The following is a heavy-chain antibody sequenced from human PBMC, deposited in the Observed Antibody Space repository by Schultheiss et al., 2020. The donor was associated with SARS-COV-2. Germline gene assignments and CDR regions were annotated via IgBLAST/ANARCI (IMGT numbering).Heavy chain of an antibody. Sequence: GESLKISCAASGFTFSSYGMHWVRQAPGKGLEWVSSISSSSSYIYYADSVKGRFTISRDNAKNSLYLQMNSLRAEDTAVYYCARGASTTSSRPGGNWGQGAVVTVSS. J-gene: IGHJ4*02. D-gene: IGHD2-2*01. CDR3: ARGASTTSSRPGGN. V-gene: IGHV3-21*01. CDR1: GFTFSSYG. CDR2: ISSSSSYI.